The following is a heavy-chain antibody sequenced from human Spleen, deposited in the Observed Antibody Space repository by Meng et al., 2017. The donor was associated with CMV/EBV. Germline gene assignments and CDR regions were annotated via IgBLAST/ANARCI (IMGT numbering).Heavy chain of an antibody. V-gene: IGHV3-20*03. CDR1: GFRFDDYA. D-gene: IGHD3-16*02. CDR2: INWNGGST. Sequence: SGFRFDDYAMVWVRQAPGKGLEWFSRINWNGGSTGYADSVKGRFTISRDDAKNSLHLQANSLRAEDTALYYCARGPTRSSSYWYFDLWGRGTLVTVSS. J-gene: IGHJ2*01. CDR3: ARGPTRSSSYWYFDL.